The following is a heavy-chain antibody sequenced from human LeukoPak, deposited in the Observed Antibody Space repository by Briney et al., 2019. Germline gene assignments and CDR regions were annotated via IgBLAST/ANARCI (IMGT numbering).Heavy chain of an antibody. V-gene: IGHV3-30-3*01. CDR2: ISYDGSNK. Sequence: PGGSLRLSCAASGFTFSSYAMHWVRQAPGKGLEWVAVISYDGSNKYYADSVKGRFTISRDNSKNTLYLQMNSLRAEDTAVYYCATTLWEYYDSSGYPDYWGQGTLVTVSS. D-gene: IGHD3-22*01. CDR3: ATTLWEYYDSSGYPDY. CDR1: GFTFSSYA. J-gene: IGHJ4*02.